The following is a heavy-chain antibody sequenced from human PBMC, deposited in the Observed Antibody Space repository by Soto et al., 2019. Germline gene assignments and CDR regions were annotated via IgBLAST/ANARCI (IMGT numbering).Heavy chain of an antibody. V-gene: IGHV1-3*01. Sequence: ASVKVSCKASGYTFTSYAMHWVRQAPGQRLEWMGWINAGNGNTKYSQKFQGRVTITRDTSASTAYMELSSLRSEDTAVYYCARDSAAAGTSGYYYGMDVWGQGTTVTVSS. CDR2: INAGNGNT. CDR1: GYTFTSYA. D-gene: IGHD6-13*01. J-gene: IGHJ6*02. CDR3: ARDSAAAGTSGYYYGMDV.